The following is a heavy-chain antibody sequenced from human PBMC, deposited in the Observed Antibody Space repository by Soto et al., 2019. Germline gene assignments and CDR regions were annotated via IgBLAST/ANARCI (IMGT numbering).Heavy chain of an antibody. J-gene: IGHJ4*02. V-gene: IGHV3-11*01. D-gene: IGHD6-13*01. CDR3: VRPYYSSSWFPFDR. CDR1: GFDFGDYY. CDR2: TDSGDGTT. Sequence: GGSLRLSCTGSGFDFGDYYMSWIRQAPGKGLEWVSYTDSGDGTTYYTDSVKGRFTISRDNAKKTVYLQMSSLRVEDTALYYCVRPYYSSSWFPFDRWGQGTLVTVSS.